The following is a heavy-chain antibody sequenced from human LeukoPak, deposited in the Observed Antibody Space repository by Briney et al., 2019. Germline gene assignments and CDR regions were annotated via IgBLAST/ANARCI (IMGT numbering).Heavy chain of an antibody. CDR3: AQKALAAGDY. CDR2: VSGAGSVT. J-gene: IGHJ4*02. V-gene: IGHV3-23*01. Sequence: PGGSLRLSCAASGFTFSSLAMHWVRQAPGKGLEWVSVVSGAGSVTYYADSVKGRFTTSRDNSKNTLYLQMNNLRAEDTAVYYCAQKALAAGDYWGQGTLVTVSS. D-gene: IGHD6-13*01. CDR1: GFTFSSLA.